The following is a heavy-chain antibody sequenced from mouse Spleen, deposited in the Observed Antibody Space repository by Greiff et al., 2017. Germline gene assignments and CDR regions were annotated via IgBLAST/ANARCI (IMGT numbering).Heavy chain of an antibody. D-gene: IGHD6-1*01. CDR2: IWGDGST. Sequence: VKLMESGPGLVAPSQSLSITCPVSGFSLPGYGVNWVRQPPGKGLEWLGMIWGDGSTDYNSALKSRLSISKDNSKSQVFLKMNSLQTDDTARYDCARGGSFFAYWGQGTLVTVSA. CDR1: GFSLPGYG. CDR3: ARGGSFFAY. V-gene: IGHV2-6-7*01. J-gene: IGHJ3*01.